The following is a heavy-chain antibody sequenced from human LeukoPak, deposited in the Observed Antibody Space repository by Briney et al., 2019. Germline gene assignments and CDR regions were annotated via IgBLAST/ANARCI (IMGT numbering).Heavy chain of an antibody. Sequence: PSETLSLTCAVYGGSFSGYYWSWIRQPPGKGLEWIGEINHSGSTYYNPSLKSRLTISVHTSKNQFSLKLTSVTAADTAVYYCARWTIFGVAWGQGTLVTVSS. CDR1: GGSFSGYY. J-gene: IGHJ5*02. CDR2: INHSGST. CDR3: ARWTIFGVA. V-gene: IGHV4-34*01. D-gene: IGHD3-3*01.